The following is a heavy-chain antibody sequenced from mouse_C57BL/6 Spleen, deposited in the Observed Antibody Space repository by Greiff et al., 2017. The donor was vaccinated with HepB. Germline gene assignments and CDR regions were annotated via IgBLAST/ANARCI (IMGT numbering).Heavy chain of an antibody. CDR2: IRSKSSNYAT. J-gene: IGHJ4*01. V-gene: IGHV10-3*01. CDR1: GFTFNTYA. D-gene: IGHD1-2*01. Sequence: EVQLVESGGGLVQPKGSLKLSCAASGFTFNTYAMHWVRQAPGKGLEWVARIRSKSSNYATYYADSVKDRFTISRDDSQSMLYLQMNNLKTEDTAMYYCVRDLPLLRYYAMDYWGQGTSVTVSS. CDR3: VRDLPLLRYYAMDY.